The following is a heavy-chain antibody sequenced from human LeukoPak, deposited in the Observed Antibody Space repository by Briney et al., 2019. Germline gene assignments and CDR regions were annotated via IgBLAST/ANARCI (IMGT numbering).Heavy chain of an antibody. CDR2: ISSSCSTI. CDR1: GFTFSSYE. J-gene: IGHJ5*02. D-gene: IGHD6-13*01. CDR3: ARMREQLDP. V-gene: IGHV3-48*03. Sequence: PGWSLRLSCAASGFTFSSYEMNWVRQAPGKRLEWGSYISSSCSTIYYAYSVKGRFTISRDNAKNTLYLQMTSLRAEDTALYYCARMREQLDPWGQGTLVTVSS.